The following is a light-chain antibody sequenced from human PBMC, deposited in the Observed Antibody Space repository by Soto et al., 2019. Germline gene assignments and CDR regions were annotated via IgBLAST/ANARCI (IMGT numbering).Light chain of an antibody. CDR2: GDS. CDR3: LLRNNWPPRFT. J-gene: IGKJ3*01. V-gene: IGKV3-11*01. CDR1: QRIVSS. Sequence: EIVVTQSPATLSLSPGERATLSCGASQRIVSSLAWYQQKAGHAPRLLIYGDSTRAAGVPARFSGSGSGTDFTLTISGLETEDFAVYFCLLRNNWPPRFTFGPGTAV.